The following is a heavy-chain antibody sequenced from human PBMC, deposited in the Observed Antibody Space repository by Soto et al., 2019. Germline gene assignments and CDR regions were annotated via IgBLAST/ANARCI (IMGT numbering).Heavy chain of an antibody. CDR1: GFTFSSYE. V-gene: IGHV3-48*03. CDR3: ARAPANYYYYGMDV. CDR2: ISSSGSDR. Sequence: GGSLRLSCAASGFTFSSYEMNWVRQAPGKGLEWVSYISSSGSDRYYADSVRGRFTISRGNAKNSLYLQMNSLRAEDTGVYYCARAPANYYYYGMDVWGQGTTVTVSS. J-gene: IGHJ6*02.